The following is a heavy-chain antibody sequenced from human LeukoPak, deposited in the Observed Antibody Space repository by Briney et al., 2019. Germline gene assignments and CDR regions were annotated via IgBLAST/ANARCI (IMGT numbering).Heavy chain of an antibody. CDR2: IYYSGST. Sequence: SETLSLTCTVSGDSISSYYRSWIRQPPGQGLEWIGYIYYSGSTNYNPSLKSRVTISVDTSKKQFSLNLSSMTAADTAVYYCARAGCSGGNCFFPYWGQGTLVTVSS. D-gene: IGHD2-15*01. CDR3: ARAGCSGGNCFFPY. J-gene: IGHJ4*02. V-gene: IGHV4-59*01. CDR1: GDSISSYY.